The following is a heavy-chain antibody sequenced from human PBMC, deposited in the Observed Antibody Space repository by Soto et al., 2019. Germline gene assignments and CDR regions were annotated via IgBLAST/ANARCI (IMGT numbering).Heavy chain of an antibody. D-gene: IGHD2-2*01. CDR1: GGTFSSYT. V-gene: IGHV1-69*04. Sequence: GGSVKVSCKASGGTFSSYTISWVRQGPGQGLEWMGRIIPILGIANYAQKFQGRVTITADKSTSTAYMELSSLRSEDTAVYYCARDDCSSTSCYRIFDPWGQGTLVTVSS. CDR2: IIPILGIA. CDR3: ARDDCSSTSCYRIFDP. J-gene: IGHJ5*02.